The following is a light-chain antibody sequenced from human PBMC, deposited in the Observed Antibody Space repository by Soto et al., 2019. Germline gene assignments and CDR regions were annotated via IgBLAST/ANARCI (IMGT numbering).Light chain of an antibody. CDR3: CSYAGSYTHYV. CDR1: SSDVGGYNY. V-gene: IGLV2-11*01. J-gene: IGLJ1*01. CDR2: DVS. Sequence: HSALTQPRSVSGSPGQSVTISCTGTSSDVGGYNYVSWHQQHPGKAPKLMIYDVSKRPSGVPDRFSGSKSGNTASLTISGLQAEDEADYYSCSYAGSYTHYVFGTGTKLTVL.